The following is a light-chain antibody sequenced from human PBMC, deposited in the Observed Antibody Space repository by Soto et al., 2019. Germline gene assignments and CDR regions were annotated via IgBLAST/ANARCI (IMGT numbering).Light chain of an antibody. Sequence: EIVLTQSPGTVSLSPWERATLSCRTSQSVSSSYLAWYQQKPGQAPMLLISGESSRASGIPDRFSGSGSGKDFTLSIRRLGHKDLAVYYCQQYGSSPQTFGQGTKVEIK. J-gene: IGKJ1*01. CDR2: GES. V-gene: IGKV3-20*01. CDR1: QSVSSSY. CDR3: QQYGSSPQT.